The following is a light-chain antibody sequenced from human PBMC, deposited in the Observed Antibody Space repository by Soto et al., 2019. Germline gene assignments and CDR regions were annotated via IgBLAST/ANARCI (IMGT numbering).Light chain of an antibody. J-gene: IGKJ1*01. V-gene: IGKV3-20*01. CDR3: QQYGSSPGT. CDR2: GAS. Sequence: EIGLTQSPGTLSLSPGERATLSCRARQSVSSSYLAWYQQKPGQAPRLLIYGASSRATGIPDRFSGSGSGTDFTLTISRLEPEDFAVYYCQQYGSSPGTFGQGTKVEIK. CDR1: QSVSSSY.